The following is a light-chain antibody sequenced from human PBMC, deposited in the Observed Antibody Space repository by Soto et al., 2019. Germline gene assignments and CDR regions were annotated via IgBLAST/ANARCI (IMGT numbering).Light chain of an antibody. V-gene: IGKV3-11*01. Sequence: ETVLTLSPATLSLFPGERATLSCRASQSINRHLAWYQQSPGQAPRLLILDAFDRATSIPARFSGSGSGTDFALTISSLEPEDFAVYYCQQRSNWPQCTFGGGTRVDIK. J-gene: IGKJ4*01. CDR3: QQRSNWPQCT. CDR1: QSINRH. CDR2: DAF.